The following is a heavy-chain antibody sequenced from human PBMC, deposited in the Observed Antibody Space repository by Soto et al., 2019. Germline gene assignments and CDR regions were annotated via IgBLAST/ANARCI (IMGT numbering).Heavy chain of an antibody. V-gene: IGHV1-2*02. J-gene: IGHJ6*02. Sequence: QVQLVQSGAEMKKPGASVKVSCKASGYSFTGYYMHWVRQAPGQGLEWMGWINPNSGGTNYAQKFQGRVTMTRDTTISTAYMELSRLRSDDTAVYYCAREVVVAAIIRYYYYGMDVWGQGTTVTVSS. CDR2: INPNSGGT. CDR1: GYSFTGYY. D-gene: IGHD2-15*01. CDR3: AREVVVAAIIRYYYYGMDV.